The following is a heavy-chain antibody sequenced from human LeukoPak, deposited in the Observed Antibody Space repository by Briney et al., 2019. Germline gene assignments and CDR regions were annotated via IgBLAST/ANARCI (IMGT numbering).Heavy chain of an antibody. Sequence: SETLSLTCTVSGGSFSSTSYYWAWIRQPPGKGLEWIASVYYSGTTYYNASLKSRVTTTADTSKNQFSLRLSSVTAADTAVYCCAKFRSSGDYLDYWGQGTLVTVSS. CDR1: GGSFSSTSYY. V-gene: IGHV4-39*07. J-gene: IGHJ4*02. D-gene: IGHD2-21*01. CDR2: VYYSGTT. CDR3: AKFRSSGDYLDY.